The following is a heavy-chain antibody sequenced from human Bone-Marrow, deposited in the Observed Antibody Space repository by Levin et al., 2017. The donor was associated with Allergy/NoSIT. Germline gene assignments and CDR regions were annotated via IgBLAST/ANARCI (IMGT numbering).Heavy chain of an antibody. CDR2: INASGST. Sequence: SQTLSLTCTVSGGSINSGSYYWNWIRQPAGKGLEWIGRINASGSTNYNPSLKSRVTVSVDTPKNQFSLKLSSVNAADTAVFYCARDRRGHSYGPDMDVWGKGTTVTVSS. CDR1: GGSINSGSYY. CDR3: ARDRRGHSYGPDMDV. J-gene: IGHJ6*03. V-gene: IGHV4-61*02. D-gene: IGHD5-12*01.